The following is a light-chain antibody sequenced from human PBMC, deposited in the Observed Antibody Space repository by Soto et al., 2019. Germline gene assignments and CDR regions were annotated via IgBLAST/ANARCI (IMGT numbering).Light chain of an antibody. Sequence: EIVMTQSPVILSVSPGEKATLSCRASQSVDSNLAWYQQKLGQAPRLLIYDSSTRATGIPARFSGSGSGTEFTLTITSLQSEDFAVYSCQQYNNWPSGYSFGQGTKLEI. V-gene: IGKV3-15*01. CDR2: DSS. CDR3: QQYNNWPSGYS. J-gene: IGKJ2*01. CDR1: QSVDSN.